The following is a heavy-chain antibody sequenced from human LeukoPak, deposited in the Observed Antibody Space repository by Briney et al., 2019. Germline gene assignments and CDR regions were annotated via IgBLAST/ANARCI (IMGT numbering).Heavy chain of an antibody. D-gene: IGHD3-22*01. V-gene: IGHV3-30-3*01. J-gene: IGHJ4*02. Sequence: PGGSLRLSCAASGFTFSSYAMHWVRQAPGKGLEWVAVISYDGSNKYYADSVKGRFTISRDNSKNTLYLQMNSLRVEDTAVYYCARARRVYYDSSGYYYGFGRFDYWGQGTLVTVSS. CDR1: GFTFSSYA. CDR3: ARARRVYYDSSGYYYGFGRFDY. CDR2: ISYDGSNK.